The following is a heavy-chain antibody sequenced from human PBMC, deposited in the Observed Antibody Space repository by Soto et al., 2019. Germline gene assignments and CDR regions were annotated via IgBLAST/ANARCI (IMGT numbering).Heavy chain of an antibody. D-gene: IGHD3-3*01. CDR1: GYTFTGYF. Sequence: VSCKAFGYTFTGYFMHWVRQAPGQGLEWLGWINPNSGATKYAQKFQGRVTLTRDTSINTAYMEMSMLRSDDTAVYYCARGGGTILAPLPWGQGTLVTVSS. J-gene: IGHJ5*02. CDR3: ARGGGTILAPLP. CDR2: INPNSGAT. V-gene: IGHV1-2*02.